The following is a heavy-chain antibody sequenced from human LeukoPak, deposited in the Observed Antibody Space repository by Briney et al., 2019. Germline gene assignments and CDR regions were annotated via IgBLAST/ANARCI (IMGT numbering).Heavy chain of an antibody. CDR2: FDPEDGET. CDR1: GYTLTDYY. V-gene: IGHV1-24*01. Sequence: GASVKVSCKTSGYTLTDYYMHWVRQAPGKGREWMGGFDPEDGETIYAQKFQGRVTMTEDTSTDTAYMELSSLRSEDTAVYYCATIDGHYDSSGYWGQGTLVIVSS. CDR3: ATIDGHYDSSGY. D-gene: IGHD3-22*01. J-gene: IGHJ4*02.